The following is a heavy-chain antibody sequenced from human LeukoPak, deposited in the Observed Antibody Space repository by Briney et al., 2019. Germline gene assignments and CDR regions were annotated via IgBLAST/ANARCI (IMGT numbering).Heavy chain of an antibody. D-gene: IGHD5-24*01. Sequence: GGSLRLSCVASGFPFSSYWMTWVRQAPGKGLEWVANIKQDGSKKSYVDSVKGRFTISRDNAKNSLYLQMNSLRTEDTAIYYCTRVGYIDEGIDYWGQGTLVTVSS. CDR3: TRVGYIDEGIDY. J-gene: IGHJ4*02. V-gene: IGHV3-7*04. CDR1: GFPFSSYW. CDR2: IKQDGSKK.